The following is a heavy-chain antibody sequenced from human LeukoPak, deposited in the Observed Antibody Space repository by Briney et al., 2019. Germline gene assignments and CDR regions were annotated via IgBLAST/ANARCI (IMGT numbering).Heavy chain of an antibody. J-gene: IGHJ6*03. D-gene: IGHD2-15*01. Sequence: GGSLRLSCAASGFTVSSNYMSWVRQAPGKGLEWVSVIYSGGSTYYADSVKGRFTISRDNSKNTLYLQMSSLRAEDTAVYYCARGSGYCSGGSCYFPPYYYYYMDVWGKGTTVTVSS. V-gene: IGHV3-66*02. CDR1: GFTVSSNY. CDR2: IYSGGST. CDR3: ARGSGYCSGGSCYFPPYYYYYMDV.